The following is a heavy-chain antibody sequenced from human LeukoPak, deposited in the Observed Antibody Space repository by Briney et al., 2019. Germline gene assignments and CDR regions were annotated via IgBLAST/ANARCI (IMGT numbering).Heavy chain of an antibody. D-gene: IGHD6-13*01. CDR1: GYTFTGPY. J-gene: IGHJ4*02. Sequence: ASVKVSCKASGYTFTGPYIRWVRQAPGQGFEWMGWFNPNSGDTNYAQKFQGRVTMTEDTSTDTAYMELSSLRSEDTAVYYCATGPSDTGYSSSWHLGWGQGTLVTVSS. CDR3: ATGPSDTGYSSSWHLG. CDR2: FNPNSGDT. V-gene: IGHV1-2*02.